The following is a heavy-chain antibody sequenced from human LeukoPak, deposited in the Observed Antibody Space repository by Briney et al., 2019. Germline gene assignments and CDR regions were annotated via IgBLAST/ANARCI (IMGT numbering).Heavy chain of an antibody. Sequence: GGSLRLSCAASGFTFSSYVMSWVRQAPGKGLEGGSAISGSGGSTYYADSVKGRFTVSRDNSKNTLYLEMNSQRGEDTAVYYCAKDAKYVFFDYWGQGTLVTVSS. J-gene: IGHJ4*02. CDR2: ISGSGGST. CDR3: AKDAKYVFFDY. D-gene: IGHD4/OR15-4a*01. CDR1: GFTFSSYV. V-gene: IGHV3-23*01.